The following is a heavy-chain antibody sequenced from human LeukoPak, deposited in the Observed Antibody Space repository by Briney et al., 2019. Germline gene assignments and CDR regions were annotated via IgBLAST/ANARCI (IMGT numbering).Heavy chain of an antibody. V-gene: IGHV3-7*01. CDR3: ASGDGDYFDY. CDR1: GFTFSNAW. D-gene: IGHD5-24*01. J-gene: IGHJ4*02. Sequence: PGVSLRLSCAASGFTFSNAWMSWVRQAPGKGLEWVANIKQDGSEKYYVDSVKGRFTISRDNAKNSLYLQMNSLRVEETAVYYCASGDGDYFDYWGQGTLVTVSS. CDR2: IKQDGSEK.